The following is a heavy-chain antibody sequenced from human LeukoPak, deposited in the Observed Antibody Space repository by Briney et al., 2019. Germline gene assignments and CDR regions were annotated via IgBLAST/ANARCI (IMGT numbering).Heavy chain of an antibody. CDR1: GFTFTNYA. Sequence: QPGGSLRLSCAASGFTFTNYAMIWVRQAPGKGLEWVSAISGSGGSTYYADSVKGRFTISRDNSKSTLFLQVNSLRAEDTAVYYCGKDPNGDYVGAFDMWGQGTMVTVSP. D-gene: IGHD4-17*01. CDR2: ISGSGGST. J-gene: IGHJ3*02. V-gene: IGHV3-23*01. CDR3: GKDPNGDYVGAFDM.